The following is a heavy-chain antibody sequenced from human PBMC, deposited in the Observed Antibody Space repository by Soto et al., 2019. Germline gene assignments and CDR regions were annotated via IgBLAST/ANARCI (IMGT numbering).Heavy chain of an antibody. D-gene: IGHD1-26*01. V-gene: IGHV1-69*01. CDR1: GGTFSTFA. J-gene: IGHJ3*01. Sequence: QVQLVQSGAEMKKPGSSLKVSCKPSGGTFSTFAISWMRQAPGEGLEWMGGINPVFRLPNTAQKFQGRFTFTANESTSTVYMELSGLTSGDTAVYYCARSFREEAFDLWGQGTMVTVSS. CDR3: ARSFREEAFDL. CDR2: INPVFRLP.